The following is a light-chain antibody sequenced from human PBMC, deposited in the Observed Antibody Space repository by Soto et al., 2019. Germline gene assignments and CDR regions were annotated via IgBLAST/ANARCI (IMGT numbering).Light chain of an antibody. V-gene: IGLV2-8*01. Sequence: QSALTQPPSASGSPGQSVTISCTGTSIDVGGYNYVSWYQQHPGKAPKLMIYEVDKRPSGVPDRFSGSKSGNTASLTVSGLQAEDEADYYCCSYAGSNNVFGTGTKVTVL. CDR2: EVD. J-gene: IGLJ1*01. CDR3: CSYAGSNNV. CDR1: SIDVGGYNY.